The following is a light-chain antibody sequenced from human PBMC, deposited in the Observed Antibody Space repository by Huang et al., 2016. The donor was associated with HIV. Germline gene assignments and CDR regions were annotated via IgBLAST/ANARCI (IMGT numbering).Light chain of an antibody. CDR3: QQRSNWPPEGT. Sequence: EIVLTQSPATLSLSPGERATLSCRASQSISSYLAWYQQKPGQAPRRLIYDASNRATGVPARFRGSGSGTDFTLTISSLEPEDFAVYYCQQRSNWPPEGTFGQGTKVEIK. CDR2: DAS. V-gene: IGKV3-11*01. CDR1: QSISSY. J-gene: IGKJ1*01.